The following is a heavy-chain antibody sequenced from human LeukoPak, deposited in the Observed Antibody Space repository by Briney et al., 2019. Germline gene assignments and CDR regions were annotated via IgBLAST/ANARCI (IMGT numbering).Heavy chain of an antibody. D-gene: IGHD3-22*01. V-gene: IGHV4-4*07. CDR2: IYTSGST. CDR1: GVSISSYY. J-gene: IGHJ3*02. Sequence: SETLSLTCTVSGVSISSYYWSWIRQPAGKGLEWIGRIYTSGSTDYNPSLKSRVTMSVDTSKNQFSLKLSSVTAADTAVYYCARDYYDSSGYYYVELGDDAFDIWGQGTMVTVSS. CDR3: ARDYYDSSGYYYVELGDDAFDI.